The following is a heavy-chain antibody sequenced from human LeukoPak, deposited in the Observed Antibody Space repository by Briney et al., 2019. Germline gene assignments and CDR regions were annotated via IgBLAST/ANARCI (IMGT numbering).Heavy chain of an antibody. D-gene: IGHD2-15*01. CDR1: GFTVSNNY. V-gene: IGHV3-53*05. CDR2: IYSGGAT. Sequence: TGGSLRLSCAASGFTVSNNYMSWVRQAPGKGLEWVSIIYSGGATYYADSVKGRFTISRDNSKNTMYLQMNSLRAEDTAVYYCARDLGSRDIVVVVAATRLYNWGQGTLVTVSS. J-gene: IGHJ4*02. CDR3: ARDLGSRDIVVVVAATRLYN.